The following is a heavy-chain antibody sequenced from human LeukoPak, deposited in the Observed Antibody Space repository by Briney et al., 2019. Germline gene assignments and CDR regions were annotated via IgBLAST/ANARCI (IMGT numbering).Heavy chain of an antibody. CDR2: FDPEDGET. CDR3: AIWFGELLSFDY. D-gene: IGHD3-10*01. J-gene: IGHJ4*02. Sequence: ASVKVSCKVSGYTPTELSMHWVRQAPGKGLEWMGGFDPEDGETIYAQKFQGRVTMTEDTSTDTAYMELSSLRSEDTAVYYCAIWFGELLSFDYWGQGTLVTVSS. V-gene: IGHV1-24*01. CDR1: GYTPTELS.